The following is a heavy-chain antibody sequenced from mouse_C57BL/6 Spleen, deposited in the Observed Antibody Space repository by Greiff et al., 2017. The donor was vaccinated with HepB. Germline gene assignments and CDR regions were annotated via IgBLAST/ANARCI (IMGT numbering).Heavy chain of an antibody. V-gene: IGHV1-50*01. D-gene: IGHD2-4*01. CDR1: GYTFTSYW. J-gene: IGHJ4*01. Sequence: QVQLQQPGAELVKPGASVKLSCKASGYTFTSYWMQWVKQRPGQGLEWIGEIDPSDSYTNYNQKFKGKATLTVDTSSSTAYMQLSSLTSEDSAVYYCARGGGGYDYDPPMDYWGQGTSVTVSS. CDR2: IDPSDSYT. CDR3: ARGGGGYDYDPPMDY.